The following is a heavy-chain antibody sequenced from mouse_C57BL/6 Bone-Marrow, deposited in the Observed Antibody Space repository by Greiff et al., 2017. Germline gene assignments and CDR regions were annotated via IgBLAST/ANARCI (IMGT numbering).Heavy chain of an antibody. Sequence: VQLQQSVAELVRPGASVKLSCSASGYNIKHTYMHWVKQRPEQGLEWIGWIVPANGNTKYAPKFQGKATLTADTSANTAYLQLSSLTSEDTAISYCARYYYGSSQYYCDDWGQGTTLTVSS. CDR2: IVPANGNT. CDR1: GYNIKHTY. J-gene: IGHJ2*01. CDR3: ARYYYGSSQYYCDD. D-gene: IGHD1-1*01. V-gene: IGHV14-3*01.